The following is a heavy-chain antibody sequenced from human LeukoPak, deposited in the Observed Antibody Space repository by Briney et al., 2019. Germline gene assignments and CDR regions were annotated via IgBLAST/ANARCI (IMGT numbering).Heavy chain of an antibody. V-gene: IGHV1-46*01. D-gene: IGHD2-15*01. J-gene: IGHJ6*04. CDR3: AREAPTGYCSGGSCYSVDGMDV. CDR2: INLSGGST. CDR1: GYTFTSYY. Sequence: ASVKVSCKASGYTFTSYYMHWVRQAPGQGLEWMGIINLSGGSTSYAQKFQGRVTMTRDTSTSTVYMELSSLRSEDTAVYYCAREAPTGYCSGGSCYSVDGMDVWGKGTTVTVSS.